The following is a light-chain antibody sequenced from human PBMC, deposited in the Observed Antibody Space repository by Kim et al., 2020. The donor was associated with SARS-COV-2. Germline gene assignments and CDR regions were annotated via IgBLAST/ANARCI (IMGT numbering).Light chain of an antibody. J-gene: IGKJ2*01. CDR1: QSVNNY. CDR2: DAS. CDR3: QQRSNWYT. Sequence: EIVLTQSPATLSLSPGERATLPCRASQSVNNYLVWYQQKPGQAPRLLIYDASNRAAGIPARFSGSGSGTDFTLTISSLEPEDFAIYYCQQRSNWYTFGPGTKVDIK. V-gene: IGKV3-11*01.